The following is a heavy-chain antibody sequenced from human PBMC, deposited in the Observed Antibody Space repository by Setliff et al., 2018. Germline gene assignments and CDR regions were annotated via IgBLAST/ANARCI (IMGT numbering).Heavy chain of an antibody. CDR1: GGSLSNYY. CDR2: INHSGSG. CDR3: RQAVVGRDVFDI. D-gene: IGHD1-1*01. J-gene: IGHJ3*02. V-gene: IGHV4-34*01. Sequence: SETLSLTCTVYGGSLSNYYWSWVRQPPGQGPEWIVEINHSGSGDYNPSFKGRVTISVDTSKKQFSLTLTSVTAADTALYYCRQAVVGRDVFDIWGQGTVVTVSS.